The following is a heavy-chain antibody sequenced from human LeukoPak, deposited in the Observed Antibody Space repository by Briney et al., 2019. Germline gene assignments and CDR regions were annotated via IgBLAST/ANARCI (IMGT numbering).Heavy chain of an antibody. V-gene: IGHV4-59*01. CDR2: IYYSGST. CDR1: GGSISSYY. Sequence: PSETLSLTCTVSGGSISSYYWSWIRQPPGKGLEWIGYIYYSGSTNYNPSLKSRVTISVDTSKNQFSLKLSSVTAADTAVYSCARGAYYFDYWGQGTLVTVSS. J-gene: IGHJ4*02. CDR3: ARGAYYFDY.